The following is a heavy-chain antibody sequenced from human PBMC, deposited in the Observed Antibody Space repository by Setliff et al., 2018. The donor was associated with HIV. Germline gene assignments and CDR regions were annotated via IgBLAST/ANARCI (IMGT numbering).Heavy chain of an antibody. V-gene: IGHV1-69-2*01. CDR2: VDPEDGKT. CDR1: GYTFTNHN. Sequence: VKVSCKASGYTFTNHNIRWVQQAPGKGLQWMGRVDPEDGKTIYAEKFQGRVTLSADTSIHTAYMELSSLRSEDTAIYYCSAEGNIFDIWGQGTKVTVSS. CDR3: SAEGNIFDI. J-gene: IGHJ3*02.